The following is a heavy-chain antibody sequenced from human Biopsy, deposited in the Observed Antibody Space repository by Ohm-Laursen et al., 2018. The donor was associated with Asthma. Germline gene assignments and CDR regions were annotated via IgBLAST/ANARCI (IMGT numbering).Heavy chain of an antibody. CDR3: ARAVDYSHYYGIDV. CDR1: GYTFNSAG. Sequence: SSVKVSCKTSGYTFNSAGITWVRQAPGQGLEWMGWISVYNGNTKVAQKLQDRVTTITDTSTSTAYMELGSLRSDDTAVYFCARAVDYSHYYGIDVWGQGTTVTVS. CDR2: ISVYNGNT. J-gene: IGHJ6*02. D-gene: IGHD3-10*01. V-gene: IGHV1-18*01.